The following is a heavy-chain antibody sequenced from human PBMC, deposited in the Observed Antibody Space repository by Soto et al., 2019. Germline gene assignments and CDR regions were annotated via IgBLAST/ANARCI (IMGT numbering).Heavy chain of an antibody. CDR2: INPKSGGT. J-gene: IGHJ6*02. Sequence: ASVKVSCKASGYSFTDYHIHWVRPAHGQGLEWLGRINPKSGGTSTAQKFQGWVTMTTDTSISTASMELTRLTSDDTAIYYCARGDSTDCSNGVCSFFYNHDMDVWGQGTTVTVSS. CDR3: ARGDSTDCSNGVCSFFYNHDMDV. V-gene: IGHV1-2*04. D-gene: IGHD2-8*01. CDR1: GYSFTDYH.